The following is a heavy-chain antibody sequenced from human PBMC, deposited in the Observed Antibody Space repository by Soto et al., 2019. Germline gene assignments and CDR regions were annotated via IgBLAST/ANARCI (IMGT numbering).Heavy chain of an antibody. D-gene: IGHD3-22*01. V-gene: IGHV1-18*01. Sequence: GASVKVSCKASGYTFTSYGISWVRQAPGQGLEWMGWISAYNGNTNYAQKLQGRVTMTTDTSTSTAYMELSSLRSEDTAVYYCATVYYYDSSGPYYYYYGMDVWGKGTTVTVSS. CDR3: ATVYYYDSSGPYYYYYGMDV. CDR1: GYTFTSYG. J-gene: IGHJ6*04. CDR2: ISAYNGNT.